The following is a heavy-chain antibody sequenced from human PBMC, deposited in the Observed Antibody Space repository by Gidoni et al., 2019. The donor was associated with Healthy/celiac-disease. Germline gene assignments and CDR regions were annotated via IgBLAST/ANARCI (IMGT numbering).Heavy chain of an antibody. J-gene: IGHJ6*02. V-gene: IGHV3-30-3*01. D-gene: IGHD2-2*01. CDR3: ARERCSSTSCYANMDV. CDR2: ISYDGSNK. CDR1: GFTFSSYA. Sequence: QVQLVESGGGVVQPGRSLRLSCAASGFTFSSYAMHWVRQAPGKGLEWVAVISYDGSNKYYADSVKCRFTISRDNSKNTLYLQMNSLRAEDTAVYYCARERCSSTSCYANMDVWGQGTTVTVSS.